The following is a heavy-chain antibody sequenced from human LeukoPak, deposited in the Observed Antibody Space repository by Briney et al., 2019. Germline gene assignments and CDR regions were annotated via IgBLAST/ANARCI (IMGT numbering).Heavy chain of an antibody. CDR1: GGSISNTDYY. CDR2: IYDSGTA. Sequence: SETLSLTCIVSGGSISNTDYYWGWIRQPPGKGLEWIGSIYDSGTAYYKASLKGRVTISVDVSRNQFSLKMKFVTAADTAVYYCARTAHSSAYSPFDHWDQGTLVTVSS. CDR3: ARTAHSSAYSPFDH. V-gene: IGHV4-39*01. J-gene: IGHJ4*02. D-gene: IGHD3-22*01.